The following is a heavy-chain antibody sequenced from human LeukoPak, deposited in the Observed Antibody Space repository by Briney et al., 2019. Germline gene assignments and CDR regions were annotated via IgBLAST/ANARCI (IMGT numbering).Heavy chain of an antibody. D-gene: IGHD2-15*01. Sequence: PGGSLRLSCAASGFTFSSYSMNWVRQAPGKGLEWVSYISSSSSTIYYADSVKGRFTISRDNAKNSLYLQMNSLRAEDTAVYYCARGSCSGGSCYLDYWGQGTLVTVS. J-gene: IGHJ4*02. CDR2: ISSSSSTI. V-gene: IGHV3-48*01. CDR1: GFTFSSYS. CDR3: ARGSCSGGSCYLDY.